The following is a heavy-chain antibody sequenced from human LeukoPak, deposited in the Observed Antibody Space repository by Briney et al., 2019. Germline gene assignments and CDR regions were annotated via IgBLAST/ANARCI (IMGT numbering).Heavy chain of an antibody. CDR1: GFAFSAYA. CDR3: VPKGTEGY. V-gene: IGHV3-64D*06. J-gene: IGHJ4*02. CDR2: ISPTGDST. Sequence: PGGSLRLSCSASGFAFSAYAMHWVRQAPGKGLRYVSAISPTGDSTYYADSVKGRFSISRDNSKNTLYLQVSSLRPEDTAVYYCVPKGTEGYWGQGTLVTVSS.